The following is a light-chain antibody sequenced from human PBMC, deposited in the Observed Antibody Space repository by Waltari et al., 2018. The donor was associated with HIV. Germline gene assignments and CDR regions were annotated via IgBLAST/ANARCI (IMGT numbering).Light chain of an antibody. CDR1: SSYIQPYNH. V-gene: IGLV2-14*03. Sequence: QSALTQPASVSGSPGQSISIYCTRTSSYIQPYNHVPWYQQHAGKAPKLLIYKVSHRPSGVSDRFSGSKSGSTASLTISGLQANDEAHYYCSSFTITSTVIFGGGTRLTVL. CDR3: SSFTITSTVI. CDR2: KVS. J-gene: IGLJ2*01.